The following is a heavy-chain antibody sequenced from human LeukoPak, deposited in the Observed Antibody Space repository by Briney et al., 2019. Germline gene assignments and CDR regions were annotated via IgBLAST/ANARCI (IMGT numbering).Heavy chain of an antibody. D-gene: IGHD6-19*01. CDR3: AKDQVSSSGWYYYGMDV. CDR1: GFTFSSYG. CDR2: ISYDGSNK. J-gene: IGHJ6*02. Sequence: GRSLRLSCAASGFTFSSYGMHRVRQAPGKGLEWVAVISYDGSNKYYADSVKGRFTISRDNSKNTLYLQMNSLRAEDTAVYYCAKDQVSSSGWYYYGMDVWGQGTTVTVSS. V-gene: IGHV3-30*18.